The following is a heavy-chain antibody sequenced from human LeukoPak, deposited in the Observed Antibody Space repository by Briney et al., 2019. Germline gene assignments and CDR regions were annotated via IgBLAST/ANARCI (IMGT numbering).Heavy chain of an antibody. Sequence: TGGSLRLSCAASGFTFSSYGMHWVRQAPGKGLEWVAFIRFDGSNKYYADSVKGRFTISRDNSKNTLYLQMNSLRTEDTAVYYCAKDGLAYCGGDCYLYYFDYWGQGTLVTVSS. CDR3: AKDGLAYCGGDCYLYYFDY. CDR1: GFTFSSYG. V-gene: IGHV3-30*02. J-gene: IGHJ4*02. CDR2: IRFDGSNK. D-gene: IGHD2-21*02.